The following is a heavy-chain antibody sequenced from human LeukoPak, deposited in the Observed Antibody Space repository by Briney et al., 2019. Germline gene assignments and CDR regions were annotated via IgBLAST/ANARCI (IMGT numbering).Heavy chain of an antibody. V-gene: IGHV1-2*06. CDR2: INPNSGAT. D-gene: IGHD6-19*01. J-gene: IGHJ4*02. CDR1: GYSFNAFD. CDR3: ARDGSHWSSFHY. Sequence: ASVKVSCKACGYSFNAFDIHWVRQAPGQGLEWVGRINPNSGATDYAQKFRAGVTLTRDTTTNTVYMELSSLRSDDTAVYYCARDGSHWSSFHYWGQGTLVIVSS.